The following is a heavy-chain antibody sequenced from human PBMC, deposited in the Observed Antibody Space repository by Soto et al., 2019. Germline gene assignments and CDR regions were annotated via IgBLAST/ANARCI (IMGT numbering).Heavy chain of an antibody. V-gene: IGHV4-34*01. CDR3: ARGGLLWFGELFVTYYYYYMDV. D-gene: IGHD3-10*01. CDR2: INHSGST. J-gene: IGHJ6*03. Sequence: SETLSLTCAVYGGSFSGYYWSWIRQPPGKGLEWIGEINHSGSTNYNPSLKSRVTISVDTSKNQFSLKLSSVTAADTAVYYCARGGLLWFGELFVTYYYYYMDVWGKGTTVTVSS. CDR1: GGSFSGYY.